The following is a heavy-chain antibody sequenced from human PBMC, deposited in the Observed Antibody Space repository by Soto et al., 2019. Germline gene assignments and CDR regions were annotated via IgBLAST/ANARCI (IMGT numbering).Heavy chain of an antibody. CDR1: GYTFTSYG. V-gene: IGHV1-18*01. D-gene: IGHD4-17*01. Sequence: ASVKVSCKASGYTFTSYGISWVRQAPGEGLEWMGWISAYNGNTNYAQKLQGRVTMTTDTSTTTAYMELRSLRSDDTAVYYCAILDYGDYEGWYFDLWGRGTLVTVSS. CDR3: AILDYGDYEGWYFDL. J-gene: IGHJ2*01. CDR2: ISAYNGNT.